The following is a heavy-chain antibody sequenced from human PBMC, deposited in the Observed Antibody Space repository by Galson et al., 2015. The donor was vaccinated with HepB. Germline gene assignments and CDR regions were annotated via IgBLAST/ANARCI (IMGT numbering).Heavy chain of an antibody. Sequence: SVKVSCKASGGTFSSYAISWVRQAPGQGLEWMGGIIPIFVTANYAQKFQGRVTITADESTSTAYMELSSLRSEDTAVYYCAREVIDQNDAFDIWGQGTMVTVSS. J-gene: IGHJ3*02. V-gene: IGHV1-69*13. D-gene: IGHD2-21*01. CDR3: AREVIDQNDAFDI. CDR1: GGTFSSYA. CDR2: IIPIFVTA.